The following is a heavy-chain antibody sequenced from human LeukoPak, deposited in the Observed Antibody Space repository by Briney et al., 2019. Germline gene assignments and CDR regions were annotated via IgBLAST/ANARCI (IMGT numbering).Heavy chain of an antibody. CDR3: ARVRNYYDSSGPKSGAFDI. Sequence: GGSLRLSCAASGFTFDDYGMSWVRQAPGKGLDWVSGINWNGGSTGYADSVKGRFTISRDNAKNSLYLQMNSLRAEDTALYYCARVRNYYDSSGPKSGAFDIWGQGTMVTVSS. V-gene: IGHV3-20*04. J-gene: IGHJ3*02. D-gene: IGHD3-22*01. CDR2: INWNGGST. CDR1: GFTFDDYG.